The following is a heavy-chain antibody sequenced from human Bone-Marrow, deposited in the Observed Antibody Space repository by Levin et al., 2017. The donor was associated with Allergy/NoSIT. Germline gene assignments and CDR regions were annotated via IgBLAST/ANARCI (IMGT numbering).Heavy chain of an antibody. J-gene: IGHJ6*02. CDR3: ARKGPHGSGSSYYYYGMDV. CDR2: ISYDGSNK. V-gene: IGHV3-30-3*01. Sequence: GGSLRLSCAASGFTFSSYAMHWVRQAPGKGLEWVAVISYDGSNKYYADSVKGRFTISRDNSKNTLYLQMNSLRAEDTAVYYCARKGPHGSGSSYYYYGMDVWGQGTTVTVSS. D-gene: IGHD3-10*01. CDR1: GFTFSSYA.